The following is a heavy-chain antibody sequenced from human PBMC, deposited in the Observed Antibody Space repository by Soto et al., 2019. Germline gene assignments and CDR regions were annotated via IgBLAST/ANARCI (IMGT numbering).Heavy chain of an antibody. V-gene: IGHV3-23*01. CDR2: ISGSGGGT. CDR3: AKGLYSSDY. Sequence: GGSLRLSCAASGFTFSSYAVRWVRQAPGKGLEWVSGISGSGGGTYYADSVKGRFTISRDNSKNTLYLQMNSLRVEDTAVYYCAKGLYSSDYWGPGTLVTVSS. J-gene: IGHJ4*02. D-gene: IGHD2-15*01. CDR1: GFTFSSYA.